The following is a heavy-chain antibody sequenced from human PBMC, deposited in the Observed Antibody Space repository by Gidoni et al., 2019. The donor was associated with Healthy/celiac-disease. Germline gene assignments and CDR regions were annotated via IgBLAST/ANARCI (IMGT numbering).Heavy chain of an antibody. Sequence: EVQLVASGGGLVQSGRSLRLSCADSGFTFDDYAMPWGRQAPGKGLEWVSGISWNSGSIGYTDSVKGRFTSSRDNAKNSLYLQMNSLRAEDTALYYCAKDRLSGSYWGAVDYWGQGTLVTVSS. CDR1: GFTFDDYA. D-gene: IGHD1-26*01. J-gene: IGHJ4*02. CDR2: ISWNSGSI. V-gene: IGHV3-9*01. CDR3: AKDRLSGSYWGAVDY.